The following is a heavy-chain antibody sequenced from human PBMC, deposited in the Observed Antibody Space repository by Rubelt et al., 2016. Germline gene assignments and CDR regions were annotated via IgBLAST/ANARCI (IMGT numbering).Heavy chain of an antibody. CDR1: GGSFSGYY. J-gene: IGHJ4*02. CDR3: ARVVRAQFDY. D-gene: IGHD2-2*01. Sequence: QVQLQQWGAGLLKPSETLSLTCAVYGGSFSGYYWSWIRQPPGKGLEWIGEINHSGSTNYNPSLKSRVTRSVDTSKNQVSLKLSSVTAADTAVYYCARVVRAQFDYWGQGTLVTVSS. V-gene: IGHV4-34*01. CDR2: INHSGST.